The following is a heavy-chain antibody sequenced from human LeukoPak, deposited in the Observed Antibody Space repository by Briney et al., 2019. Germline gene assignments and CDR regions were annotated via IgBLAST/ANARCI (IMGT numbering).Heavy chain of an antibody. CDR2: IDTSDGNT. CDR1: GYTFTTYH. V-gene: IGHV1-46*01. CDR3: ATERSGGTWFDP. J-gene: IGHJ5*02. D-gene: IGHD2-15*01. Sequence: ASVKVSCKASGYTFTTYHMHWARQAPGQGLEWVGMIDTSDGNTNYAQKFLDRVTMTRDTSTSTVYMELSGLRSYNTAVYYCATERSGGTWFDPWGQGTLVTVSS.